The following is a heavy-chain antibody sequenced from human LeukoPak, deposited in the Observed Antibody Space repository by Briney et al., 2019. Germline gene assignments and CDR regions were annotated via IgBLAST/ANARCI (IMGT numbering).Heavy chain of an antibody. Sequence: PGGSLRLSCAASGFTFSSYAMHWVRQAPGKGLEWIGEINHSGSTNYNPSLKSRVTISVDTSKNQFSLKLSSVTAADTAVYYCARGYPIVVVTAKHAFDIWGQGTMVTVSS. CDR1: GFTFSSYA. V-gene: IGHV4-34*01. D-gene: IGHD2-21*02. CDR2: INHSGST. CDR3: ARGYPIVVVTAKHAFDI. J-gene: IGHJ3*02.